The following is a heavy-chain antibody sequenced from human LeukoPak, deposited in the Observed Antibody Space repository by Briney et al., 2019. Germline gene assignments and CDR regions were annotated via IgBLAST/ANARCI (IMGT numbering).Heavy chain of an antibody. CDR1: GGSFSGYY. J-gene: IGHJ4*02. Sequence: PSETLSLTCAVYGGSFSGYYWSWIRQPPGKGLEWIGEINHSGSTNYNPSLKSRVTISVDTSKNQFSLKLSSVTAADTAVYYCARGDYYGPGSYYKARGRIDYWGQGTLVTVSS. D-gene: IGHD3-10*01. V-gene: IGHV4-34*01. CDR3: ARGDYYGPGSYYKARGRIDY. CDR2: INHSGST.